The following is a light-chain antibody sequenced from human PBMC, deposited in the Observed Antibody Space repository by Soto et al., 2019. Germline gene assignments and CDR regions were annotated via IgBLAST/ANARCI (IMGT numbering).Light chain of an antibody. CDR3: QSYDSSLSGVV. V-gene: IGLV1-40*01. CDR2: GNS. J-gene: IGLJ2*01. Sequence: QSVLTQTPSVSGAPGQRVTISCTGSSSNIGAGYDVHWYQQLPGPAPKLLIYGNSNRPSGVPERFSGPKSGTSASLAITGLQAEDEADYYCQSYDSSLSGVVFVGGTKVTVL. CDR1: SSNIGAGYD.